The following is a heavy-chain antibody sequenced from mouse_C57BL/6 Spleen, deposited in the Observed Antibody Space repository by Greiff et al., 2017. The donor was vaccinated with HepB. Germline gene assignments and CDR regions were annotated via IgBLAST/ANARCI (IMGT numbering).Heavy chain of an antibody. J-gene: IGHJ3*01. CDR3: ARREIPEGFAY. D-gene: IGHD5-1-1*01. CDR2: INPNNGGT. Sequence: EVQLQESGPELVKPGASVKIPCKASGYTFTDYNMDWVKQSHGKSLEWIGDINPNNGGTIYNQKFKGKATLTVDKSSSTAYMELRSLTSEDTAVYYCARREIPEGFAYWGQGTLVTVSA. CDR1: GYTFTDYN. V-gene: IGHV1-18*01.